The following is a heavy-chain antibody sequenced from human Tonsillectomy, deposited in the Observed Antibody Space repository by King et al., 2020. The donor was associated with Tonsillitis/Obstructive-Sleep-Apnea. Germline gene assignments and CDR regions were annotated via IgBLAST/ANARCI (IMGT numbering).Heavy chain of an antibody. Sequence: VQLVESGGGLVQPGGSLRLSCAASGFTFSSYALSWVRQAPGKGLEWVSVISGSGGSTYYADSVKGRFTISRDNSKNTLYLQMNSLKAEDTAVYYCAKDGKRAGYRPLPYYFVYWGQGTLVTVPS. CDR1: GFTFSSYA. V-gene: IGHV3-23*04. CDR3: AKDGKRAGYRPLPYYFVY. D-gene: IGHD5-24*01. CDR2: ISGSGGST. J-gene: IGHJ4*02.